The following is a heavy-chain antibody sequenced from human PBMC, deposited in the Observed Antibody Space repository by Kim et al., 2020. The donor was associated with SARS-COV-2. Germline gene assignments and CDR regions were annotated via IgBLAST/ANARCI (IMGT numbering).Heavy chain of an antibody. J-gene: IGHJ4*02. Sequence: ASVKVSCKASGYTFTGFYMHWVRQAPGQGLEWMGRINPNSGGTNYAQKFQGRVTMTRDTSISTAYMELSRLRSDDTAVYYCARVDEYGDYYFDYWGQGTLVTVSS. CDR3: ARVDEYGDYYFDY. V-gene: IGHV1-2*06. D-gene: IGHD4-17*01. CDR1: GYTFTGFY. CDR2: INPNSGGT.